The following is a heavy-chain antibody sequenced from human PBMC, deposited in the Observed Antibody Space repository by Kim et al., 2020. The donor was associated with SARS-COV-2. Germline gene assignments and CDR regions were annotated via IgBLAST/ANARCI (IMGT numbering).Heavy chain of an antibody. J-gene: IGHJ6*02. V-gene: IGHV4-39*01. CDR2: IYYSGST. CDR1: GGSISSSSYY. CDR3: ASRDRLTGYTFYYYYYGMDV. D-gene: IGHD3-9*01. Sequence: SETLSLTCTVSGGSISSSSYYWGWIRQPPGKGLEWIGSIYYSGSTYYNPSLKSRVTISVDTSKNQFSLKLCSVTAADTAVYYCASRDRLTGYTFYYYYYGMDVWGQGTTVTVSS.